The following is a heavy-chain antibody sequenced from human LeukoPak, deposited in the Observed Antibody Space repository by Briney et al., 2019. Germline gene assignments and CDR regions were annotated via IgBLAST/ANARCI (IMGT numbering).Heavy chain of an antibody. J-gene: IGHJ5*02. CDR3: ARGSRGWYEGPWFDP. V-gene: IGHV4-39*07. Sequence: SETLSLTCTVSGGSISSSSYYWGWIRQPPGKGLEWIGSIYYSGSTNYNPSLKSRVTISVDTSKNQFSLKLSSVTAADTAVYYCARGSRGWYEGPWFDPWGQGTLVTVSS. CDR2: IYYSGST. D-gene: IGHD6-19*01. CDR1: GGSISSSSYY.